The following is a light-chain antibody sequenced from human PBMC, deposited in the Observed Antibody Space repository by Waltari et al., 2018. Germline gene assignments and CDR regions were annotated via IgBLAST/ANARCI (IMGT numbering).Light chain of an antibody. J-gene: IGKJ3*01. V-gene: IGKV3-20*01. CDR2: GAS. Sequence: EIVLTQSPGTLSLSPGERATFSCRASQSVSSSSLAWYQQKPGQAPRLLIYGASSRATGIPDRFSGSGSGTDFSLTISRLEPEDFAVYYCQQYSSLPLTFGPGTKVDLK. CDR3: QQYSSLPLT. CDR1: QSVSSSS.